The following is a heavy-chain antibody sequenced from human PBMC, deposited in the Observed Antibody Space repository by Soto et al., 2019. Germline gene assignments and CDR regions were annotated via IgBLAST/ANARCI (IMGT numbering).Heavy chain of an antibody. V-gene: IGHV3-30-3*01. J-gene: IGHJ6*02. CDR3: ARVSDTAMASSLMDV. CDR1: GFTFSSYA. CDR2: ISYDGSNK. Sequence: QVQLVESGGGVVQPGRSLRLSCAASGFTFSSYAMHWVRQAPGKGLEWVAVISYDGSNKYYADSVKGRFTISRDNSKNTLYLQMNSLRAEDTAVYYCARVSDTAMASSLMDVWGQGTTVTVSS. D-gene: IGHD5-18*01.